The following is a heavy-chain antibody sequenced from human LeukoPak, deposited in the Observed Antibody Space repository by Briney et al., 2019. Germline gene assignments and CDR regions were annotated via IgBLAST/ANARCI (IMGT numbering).Heavy chain of an antibody. CDR3: ARDDYGDLQYFEN. CDR1: GYTFTKNF. Sequence: ASVKVSCKASGYTFTKNFLHWVRQAPGQGLEWMRWINPNDGGTLYAQKFQGRVTMTTDTSIATAYMEMSTLTSDDTAVYYCARDDYGDLQYFENWGQGTLVTVSS. CDR2: INPNDGGT. D-gene: IGHD4-17*01. J-gene: IGHJ4*02. V-gene: IGHV1-2*02.